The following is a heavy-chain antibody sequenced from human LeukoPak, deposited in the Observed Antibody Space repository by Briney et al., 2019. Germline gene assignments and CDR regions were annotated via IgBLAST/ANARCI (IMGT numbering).Heavy chain of an antibody. CDR2: TSWNSGSI. CDR3: AKDAAAALDRQDWFDP. V-gene: IGHV3-9*01. D-gene: IGHD6-13*01. J-gene: IGHJ5*02. CDR1: GFTFDDYP. Sequence: GGSLSLSCSASGFTFDDYPMHWDRPAPGKGLEWVTGTSWNSGSIGNADSVKGGFTISRDNAKNSLYLQMNSLRAEDTALYYCAKDAAAALDRQDWFDPWGQGTLVTVSS.